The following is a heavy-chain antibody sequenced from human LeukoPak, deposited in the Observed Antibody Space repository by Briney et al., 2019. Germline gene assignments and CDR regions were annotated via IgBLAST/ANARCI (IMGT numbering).Heavy chain of an antibody. CDR3: ARDQYYYDSSGPRDAFDI. V-gene: IGHV1-3*01. CDR2: INAGNGNT. J-gene: IGHJ3*02. CDR1: GYTFTSYA. Sequence: ASVKFSCKASGYTFTSYAMHWVRQAPGQRLEWMGWINAGNGNTKYSQKFQGRVTITRDTSASTAYMELSSLRSEDTAVYYCARDQYYYDSSGPRDAFDIWGQGTMVTVSS. D-gene: IGHD3-22*01.